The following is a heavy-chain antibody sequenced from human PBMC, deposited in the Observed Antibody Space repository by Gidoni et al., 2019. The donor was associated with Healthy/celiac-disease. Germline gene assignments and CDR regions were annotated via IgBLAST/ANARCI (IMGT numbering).Heavy chain of an antibody. V-gene: IGHV3-21*01. D-gene: IGHD2-2*01. CDR2: ISSSSSYI. J-gene: IGHJ3*02. CDR3: ARDHCSSTSCSSWRGEWQHDAFDI. CDR1: GFPFSSYI. Sequence: EVQLVESGGGLVTPGGSLRLSCAASGFPFSSYILTWVRQAPGKGLEWVSSISSSSSYIYYADSVKGRFTISRDNAKNSLYLQMNSLRAEDTAVYYCARDHCSSTSCSSWRGEWQHDAFDIWGQGTMVTVSS.